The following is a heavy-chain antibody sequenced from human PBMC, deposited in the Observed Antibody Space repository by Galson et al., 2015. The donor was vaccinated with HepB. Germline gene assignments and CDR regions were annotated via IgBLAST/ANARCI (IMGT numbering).Heavy chain of an antibody. CDR1: GFTFSSYG. Sequence: SLRLSCAASGFTFSSYGMHWVRQAPGKGLEWVAVISYDGSNKYYADSVKGRFTISRDNSKNTLYLQMNSLRAEDTAVYYCAKDAIFGVVIIENWFDPWGQGTLVTVSS. J-gene: IGHJ5*02. CDR3: AKDAIFGVVIIENWFDP. D-gene: IGHD3-3*01. CDR2: ISYDGSNK. V-gene: IGHV3-30*18.